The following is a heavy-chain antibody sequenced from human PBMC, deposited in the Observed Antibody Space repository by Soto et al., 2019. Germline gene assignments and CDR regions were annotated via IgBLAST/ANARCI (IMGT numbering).Heavy chain of an antibody. Sequence: SETLSLTCAVYGGSFSGHSWTWIRQSPGKGLEWIGDINHSGRVNYSPSLKSRVTISLDTSKNQFSLTLSAVTAADTAMYYCSNRDYDTNGYYRFDTWGQGTLVTVSS. CDR3: SNRDYDTNGYYRFDT. J-gene: IGHJ5*01. CDR1: GGSFSGHS. V-gene: IGHV4-34*01. D-gene: IGHD3-22*01. CDR2: INHSGRV.